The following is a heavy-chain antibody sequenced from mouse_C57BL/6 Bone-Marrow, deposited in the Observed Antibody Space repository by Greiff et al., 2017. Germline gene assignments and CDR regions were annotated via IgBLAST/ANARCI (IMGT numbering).Heavy chain of an antibody. CDR3: AIWDWDGYFDY. CDR1: GYAFSSSW. D-gene: IGHD4-1*01. V-gene: IGHV1-82*01. CDR2: IYPGDGDT. J-gene: IGHJ2*01. Sequence: QVQLQQSGPELVKPGASVKISCKASGYAFSSSWMNWVKQRPGKGLEWIGRIYPGDGDTNYNGKFKGKATLTADKSSSTAYMQLSSLTSEDSAVYFCAIWDWDGYFDYWGQGTTLTVSS.